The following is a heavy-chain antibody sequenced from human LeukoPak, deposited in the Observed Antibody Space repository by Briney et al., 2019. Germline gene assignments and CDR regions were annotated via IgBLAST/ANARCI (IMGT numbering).Heavy chain of an antibody. CDR2: IKSKTNGGTT. D-gene: IGHD2-15*01. J-gene: IGHJ4*02. V-gene: IGHV3-15*01. CDR3: TTTPLSGDY. Sequence: PGGSLRLSCAASGFPFTNAWMSWVRQAPGRGLEWVGQIKSKTNGGTTDYAAPVKGRFTISRDDSKNTLYLQMNSLKTEDTAVYYCTTTPLSGDYWGQGTLVTVSS. CDR1: GFPFTNAW.